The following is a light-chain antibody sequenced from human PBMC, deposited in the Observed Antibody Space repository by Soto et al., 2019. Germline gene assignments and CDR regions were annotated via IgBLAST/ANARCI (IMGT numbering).Light chain of an antibody. Sequence: EIVLTQSPGTLSLSPGERATLSCRASQSVSSNSLAWYQQKRGQAPRLLIHGASNRATGIPDRFSGSGSGTDFTLNISSLEPEDFAVYFCQQRSNWPPAFGQGTRLEIK. CDR3: QQRSNWPPA. CDR1: QSVSSNS. CDR2: GAS. V-gene: IGKV3-11*01. J-gene: IGKJ5*01.